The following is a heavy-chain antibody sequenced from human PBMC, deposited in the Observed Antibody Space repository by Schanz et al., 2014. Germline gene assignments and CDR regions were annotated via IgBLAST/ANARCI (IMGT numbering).Heavy chain of an antibody. V-gene: IGHV3-23*01. J-gene: IGHJ5*01. CDR1: GFIFGSSV. CDR2: VTGASDHI. D-gene: IGHD2-15*01. CDR3: AKTPREYCNYDNCPNWFDS. Sequence: EVQLLESGGGLIQPGGSLRLSCAASGFIFGSSVMAWVRQAPGKGLEWVSGVTGASDHIDYAESVKGRFTISRDNSKNTLYLQMERLRAEDTAVYYCAKTPREYCNYDNCPNWFDSWGQGTLVTASS.